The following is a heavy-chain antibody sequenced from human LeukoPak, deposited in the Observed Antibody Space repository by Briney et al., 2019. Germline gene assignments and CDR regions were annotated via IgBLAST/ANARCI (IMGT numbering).Heavy chain of an antibody. Sequence: PSETLSLTCAVYGGSFSGYYWSWIRQSPGKGLEWIGEIDHSGSTNYNPSLKSRVSISVDTSKNQVSLKLSSVTAADTAVYYCARRSRRGPIDYWGQGTLVTVSS. CDR1: GGSFSGYY. J-gene: IGHJ4*02. CDR2: IDHSGST. CDR3: ARRSRRGPIDY. V-gene: IGHV4-34*01. D-gene: IGHD6-13*01.